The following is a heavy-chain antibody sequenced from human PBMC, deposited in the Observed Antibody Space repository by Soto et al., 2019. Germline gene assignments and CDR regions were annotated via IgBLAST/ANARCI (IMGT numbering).Heavy chain of an antibody. CDR1: GGSISSYY. CDR2: IFYSGST. D-gene: IGHD6-13*01. J-gene: IGHJ4*02. V-gene: IGHV4-39*07. CDR3: ASTASRYSSSWYYFDY. Sequence: SETLSLTCSVSGGSISSYYWSWIRQPPGKALEWIGSIFYSGSTYYNPSLKSRVTISVDTSKNQFSLKLSSVTAADTAVYYCASTASRYSSSWYYFDYWGQGTLVTVSS.